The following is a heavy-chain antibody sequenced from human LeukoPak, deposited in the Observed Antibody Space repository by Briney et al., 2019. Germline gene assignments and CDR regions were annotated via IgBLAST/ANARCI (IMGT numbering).Heavy chain of an antibody. Sequence: GASVKVSCKASGYTFYNYGISWVRQAPGQGLEWMGWISAYNGDTKSAQKVQGRVTMTTDTSRSTAYMELRSLRSDDTAVYYCARDRVAGEPFDYWGQGTLVTVSS. J-gene: IGHJ4*02. CDR3: ARDRVAGEPFDY. D-gene: IGHD1-14*01. V-gene: IGHV1-18*01. CDR2: ISAYNGDT. CDR1: GYTFYNYG.